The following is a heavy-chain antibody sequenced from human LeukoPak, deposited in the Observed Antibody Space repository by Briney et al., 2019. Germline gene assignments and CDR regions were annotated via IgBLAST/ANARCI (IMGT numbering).Heavy chain of an antibody. J-gene: IGHJ4*02. V-gene: IGHV4-4*02. Sequence: PSGTLSLTCAVSGGSILTANWWSWVRQPPGKGLEWIGEVHLSGTSNYNPSLKSRVSMSIDKSKNQLSLKLTSVTAADTAMYYCARESGAFSPFGFWGQGTLVTVSS. CDR1: GGSILTANW. CDR2: VHLSGTS. D-gene: IGHD1-26*01. CDR3: ARESGAFSPFGF.